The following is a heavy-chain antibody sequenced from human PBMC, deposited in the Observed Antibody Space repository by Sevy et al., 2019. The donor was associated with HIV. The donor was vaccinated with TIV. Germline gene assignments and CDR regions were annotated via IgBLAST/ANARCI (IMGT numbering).Heavy chain of an antibody. Sequence: GGSLRLSCVASGFTLNNYWMHWVRQAPGKGLEWVANINQDGGVTYYVDSVRGRFTISRDNVRNLVFLQMNSLRVDDTALYFCVRAIAKDGSFWGQGTLVTVPS. CDR3: VRAIAKDGSF. V-gene: IGHV3-7*01. D-gene: IGHD6-13*01. CDR1: GFTLNNYW. J-gene: IGHJ1*01. CDR2: INQDGGVT.